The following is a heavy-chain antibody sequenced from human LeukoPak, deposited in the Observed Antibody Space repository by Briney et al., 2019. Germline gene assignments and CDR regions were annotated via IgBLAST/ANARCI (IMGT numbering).Heavy chain of an antibody. Sequence: EASVKVSCKASGYTFTGYYMHWVRQAPAQGLEWMGWLSSNSGDTNYAQKFQGRVSMTRDTSISTAYMELSRLSSDDTAVYYCARTLDRFYYYMDVWGKGTTVTVSS. V-gene: IGHV1-2*02. CDR2: LSSNSGDT. J-gene: IGHJ6*03. CDR1: GYTFTGYY. CDR3: ARTLDRFYYYMDV.